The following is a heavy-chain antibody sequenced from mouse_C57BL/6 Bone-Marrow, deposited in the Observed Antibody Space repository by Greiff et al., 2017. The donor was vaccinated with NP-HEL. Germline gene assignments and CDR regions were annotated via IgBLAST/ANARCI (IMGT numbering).Heavy chain of an antibody. Sequence: GQVQQPGAELVRPGSSVKLSCKASGYTFTSYWMHWVKQRPIQGLEWIGNIDPSDSETHYNQKFKDKATLTVDKSSSTAYMQLSSLTSEDSAVYYCARATYYFDYWGQGTTLTVSS. CDR2: IDPSDSET. CDR3: ARATYYFDY. D-gene: IGHD6-1*01. CDR1: GYTFTSYW. J-gene: IGHJ2*01. V-gene: IGHV1-52*01.